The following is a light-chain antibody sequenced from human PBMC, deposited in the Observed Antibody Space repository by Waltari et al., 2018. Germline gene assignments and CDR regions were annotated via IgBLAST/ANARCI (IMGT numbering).Light chain of an antibody. V-gene: IGLV2-14*03. CDR2: DVT. CDR3: TSYTRTNTVM. CDR1: TSDIGAYNY. J-gene: IGLJ3*02. Sequence: QSALTQPASVSGSPGQSITIPCSGTTSDIGAYNYVSWYQQHPGKAPKLIIYDVTRWPSGVSNRFSGSKSGNTASLTISGLQAEDEADYYCTSYTRTNTVMFGGGTKVTVL.